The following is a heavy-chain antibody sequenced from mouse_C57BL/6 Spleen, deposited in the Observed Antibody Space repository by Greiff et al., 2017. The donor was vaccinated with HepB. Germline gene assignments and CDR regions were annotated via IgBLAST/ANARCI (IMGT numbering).Heavy chain of an antibody. CDR1: GYTFTSYW. Sequence: QVQLQQPGAELVKPGASVKMSCKASGYTFTSYWITWVKQRPGQGLEWIGDIYPGSGSTNYNEKFKSKATLTVDTSSSTAYMQLSSLTSEDSAVYCCARKYDGYPYALDYWGQGTSVTVSA. D-gene: IGHD2-3*01. CDR2: IYPGSGST. CDR3: ARKYDGYPYALDY. V-gene: IGHV1-55*01. J-gene: IGHJ4*01.